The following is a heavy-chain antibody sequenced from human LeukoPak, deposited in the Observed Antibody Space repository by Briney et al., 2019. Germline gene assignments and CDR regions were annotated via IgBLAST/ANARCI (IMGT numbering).Heavy chain of an antibody. CDR3: AKESDAGAFDP. CDR2: VSSSGGTT. Sequence: PGGSLRLSCAASGFTFSSYGMSWVRQAPGKGLEWVSAVSSSGGTTYYADSVKGRFTISRDNAKNSLYLQMNSLRAEDMALYYCAKESDAGAFDPWGQGTLVTVSS. D-gene: IGHD2-8*02. J-gene: IGHJ5*02. CDR1: GFTFSSYG. V-gene: IGHV3-23*01.